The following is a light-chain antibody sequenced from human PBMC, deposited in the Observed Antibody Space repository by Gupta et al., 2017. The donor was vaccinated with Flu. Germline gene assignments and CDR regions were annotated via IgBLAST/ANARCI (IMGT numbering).Light chain of an antibody. J-gene: IGKJ1*01. CDR1: QDISNW. CDR3: QQTHIFPWT. Sequence: DLQMTQSPSSVSASLGDTVTSTCRASQDISNWLAWYQQKPETAPHVLFYGASTLQNGVPSRFTGSGSGTEFTLTITVLQPEDFATYFCQQTHIFPWTFGQGTRVEVQ. V-gene: IGKV1D-12*01. CDR2: GAS.